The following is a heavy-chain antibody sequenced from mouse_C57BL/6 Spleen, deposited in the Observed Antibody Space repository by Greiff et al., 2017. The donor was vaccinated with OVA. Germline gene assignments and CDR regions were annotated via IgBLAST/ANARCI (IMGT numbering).Heavy chain of an antibody. Sequence: QATLKECGPGILQSSRTLSLTCSFSGFSLSTSGMGVSWIRQPPGKGLEWLAHIYWDDDKRYNPSLKSRLTISKDTSRNQVFLKITSVDTADTATYYCARFITTVVANYYAMDYWGQGTSVTVSS. CDR2: IYWDDDK. V-gene: IGHV8-12*01. CDR1: GFSLSTSGMG. CDR3: ARFITTVVANYYAMDY. D-gene: IGHD1-1*01. J-gene: IGHJ4*01.